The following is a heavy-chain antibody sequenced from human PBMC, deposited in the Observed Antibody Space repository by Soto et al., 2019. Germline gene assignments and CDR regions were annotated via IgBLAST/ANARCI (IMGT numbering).Heavy chain of an antibody. CDR3: ARAGSGSYYRRYFDY. J-gene: IGHJ4*02. CDR1: GGSISSGDYY. CDR2: IYYSGST. V-gene: IGHV4-30-4*01. D-gene: IGHD3-10*01. Sequence: PSETLSLTCTVSGGSISSGDYYWSWIRQPPGKGLEWIGYIYYSGSTYYNPSLKSRVTISVDTSKNQFSLKLSSVTAADTAVYYCARAGSGSYYRRYFDYWGQGTLVTSPQ.